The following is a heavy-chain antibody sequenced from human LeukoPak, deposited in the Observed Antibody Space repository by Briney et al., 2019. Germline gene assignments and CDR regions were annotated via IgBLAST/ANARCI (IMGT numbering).Heavy chain of an antibody. J-gene: IGHJ5*02. CDR1: GYSISSGYY. CDR2: IYHSGST. CDR3: AKGKNKYQLLYGGWFDP. Sequence: SETLSLTCTVSGYSISSGYYWGWIRQPPGKGLEWIGSIYHSGSTYYNPSLKSRVTISVDTSKNQFSLKLSSVTAADTAVYYCAKGKNKYQLLYGGWFDPWGQGTLVTVSS. V-gene: IGHV4-38-2*02. D-gene: IGHD2-2*02.